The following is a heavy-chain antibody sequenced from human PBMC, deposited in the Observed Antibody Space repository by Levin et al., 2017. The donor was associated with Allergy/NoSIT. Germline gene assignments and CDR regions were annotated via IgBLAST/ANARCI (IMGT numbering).Heavy chain of an antibody. D-gene: IGHD4-17*01. CDR1: GFTFSSYA. CDR3: AKHPSFYGYYYYYYMDV. J-gene: IGHJ6*03. Sequence: GGSLRLSCAASGFTFSSYAMSWVRQAPGKGLEWVSAIRGSGVSTYYADSVKGRFTISRDNSKNTLYLQMNSLRAEDTAVYYCAKHPSFYGYYYYYYMDVWGKGTTVTVSS. V-gene: IGHV3-23*01. CDR2: IRGSGVST.